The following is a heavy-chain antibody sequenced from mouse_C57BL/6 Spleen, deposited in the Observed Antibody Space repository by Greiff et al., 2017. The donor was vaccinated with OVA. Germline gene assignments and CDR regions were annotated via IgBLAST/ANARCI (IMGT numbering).Heavy chain of an antibody. CDR2: ISSGSSTI. J-gene: IGHJ2*01. Sequence: EVHLVESGGGLVKPGGSLKLSCAASGFTFSDYGMHWVRQAPEKGLEWVAYISSGSSTIYYADTVKGRFTISRDNAKNTLFLQMTSLRSEDTAMYYCARISYYSNYFDYWGQGTTLTVSS. CDR3: ARISYYSNYFDY. CDR1: GFTFSDYG. D-gene: IGHD2-5*01. V-gene: IGHV5-17*01.